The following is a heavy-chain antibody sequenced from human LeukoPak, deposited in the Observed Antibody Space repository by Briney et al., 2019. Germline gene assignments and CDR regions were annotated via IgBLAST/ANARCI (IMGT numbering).Heavy chain of an antibody. CDR2: ISGSGGST. CDR1: GFTFSTYA. Sequence: GGSLRLSCAASGFTFSTYAMSWVRQAPGKGLEWVSGISGSGGSTYYADSVKGRFTISRDNSKNTLYLQMNSLRAEDTAVYYCAKAMTTVTTAFDNWGQGTLVTVSS. D-gene: IGHD4-17*01. CDR3: AKAMTTVTTAFDN. J-gene: IGHJ4*02. V-gene: IGHV3-23*01.